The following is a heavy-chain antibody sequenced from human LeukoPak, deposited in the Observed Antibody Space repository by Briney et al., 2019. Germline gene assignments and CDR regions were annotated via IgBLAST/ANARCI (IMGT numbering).Heavy chain of an antibody. D-gene: IGHD3-3*01. Sequence: SETLSLTCAVYGGSFSGYYWSWIRQPPGKGLEWIGEINHSGSTNYNPSLKSRVTISVDTSKNQFSLKLSSVTAADTAVYYCARDLYDFWSGSPCYFDYWGQGTLVTVSS. CDR3: ARDLYDFWSGSPCYFDY. CDR2: INHSGST. V-gene: IGHV4-34*01. CDR1: GGSFSGYY. J-gene: IGHJ4*02.